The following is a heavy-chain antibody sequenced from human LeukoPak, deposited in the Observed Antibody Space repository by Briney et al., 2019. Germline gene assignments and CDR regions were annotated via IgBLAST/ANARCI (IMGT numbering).Heavy chain of an antibody. J-gene: IGHJ4*02. CDR2: TYYTSNWYY. CDR1: GDSISSNTAS. D-gene: IGHD3-10*01. CDR3: ARRRLWFGELPIDY. V-gene: IGHV6-1*01. Sequence: SQTLSLTCGVSGDSISSNTASWNWIRQSPSRGLEWLGRTYYTSNWYYDYADSVKSRITVSVDTSKNQFSLKLSSVTAADTAVYYCARRRLWFGELPIDYWGQGTLVTVSS.